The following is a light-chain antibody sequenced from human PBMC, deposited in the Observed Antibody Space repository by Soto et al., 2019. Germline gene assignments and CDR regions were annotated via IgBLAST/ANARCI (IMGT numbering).Light chain of an antibody. CDR3: QQYGNSPWT. CDR2: GAF. CDR1: QSVSSAN. V-gene: IGKV3-20*01. Sequence: EILMTQSPATLSLSPGERATLSFRASQSVSSANFAWYQQKPGQAPRLLIYGAFNRATGIPARFSGSGSGTDFTLTISSLEPEDSAVYYCQQYGNSPWTFGQGTKVDIK. J-gene: IGKJ1*01.